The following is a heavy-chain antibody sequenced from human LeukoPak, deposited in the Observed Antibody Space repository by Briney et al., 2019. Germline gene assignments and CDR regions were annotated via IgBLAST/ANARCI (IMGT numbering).Heavy chain of an antibody. D-gene: IGHD1-26*01. CDR3: ARVERELTVPTDY. CDR2: INPSGGST. Sequence: ASVKVSCKASGYTFTSYYMHWVRQAPGQWLEWMGIINPSGGSTSYARKFQGRVTMTRDTSTSTVYMELSSLRSEDTAVYYCARVERELTVPTDYWGQGTLVTVSS. J-gene: IGHJ4*02. V-gene: IGHV1-46*01. CDR1: GYTFTSYY.